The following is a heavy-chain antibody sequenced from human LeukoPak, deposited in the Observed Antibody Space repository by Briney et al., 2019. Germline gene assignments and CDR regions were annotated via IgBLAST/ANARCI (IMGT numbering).Heavy chain of an antibody. CDR1: GGSISSSSYY. J-gene: IGHJ5*02. CDR3: ARHTYYYGSGYNWFDP. D-gene: IGHD3-10*01. Sequence: SETLSLTCTVSGGSISSSSYYWGWIRQPPGKGLEWIGSIYYSGSTYYNPSLKSRVTISVDTSKNQSSLKLSSVTAADTAVYYCARHTYYYGSGYNWFDPWGQGTLVTVSS. CDR2: IYYSGST. V-gene: IGHV4-39*01.